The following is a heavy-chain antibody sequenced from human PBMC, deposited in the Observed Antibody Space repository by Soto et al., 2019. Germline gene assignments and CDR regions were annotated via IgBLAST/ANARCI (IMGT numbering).Heavy chain of an antibody. J-gene: IGHJ6*02. CDR3: ARGPLWFGVGYYYYGMDV. V-gene: IGHV4-34*01. CDR1: GGSISSGVYY. Sequence: SETLSLTCAVSGGSISSGVYYWSWIRQPPGKGLEWIGEINHSGSTNYNPSLKSRVTISVDTSKNQFSLKLSSVTAADTAVYYCARGPLWFGVGYYYYGMDVWGQGTTVTVSS. CDR2: INHSGST. D-gene: IGHD3-10*01.